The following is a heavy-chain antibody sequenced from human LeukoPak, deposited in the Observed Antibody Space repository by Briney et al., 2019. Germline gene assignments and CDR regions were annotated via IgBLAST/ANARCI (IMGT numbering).Heavy chain of an antibody. CDR1: GGSISSYY. D-gene: IGHD6-13*01. V-gene: IGHV4-4*09. CDR2: IYTSGST. J-gene: IGHJ2*01. CDR3: ARVWYSSSWYGYWYFDL. Sequence: SETLSLTCTVSGGSISSYYWSWIRQPPGKGLEWIGYIYTSGSTNYNPSLKSRVTISVDTSKNQFSLKLSSVTAADTAVYYCARVWYSSSWYGYWYFDLWGRGTLVNVSS.